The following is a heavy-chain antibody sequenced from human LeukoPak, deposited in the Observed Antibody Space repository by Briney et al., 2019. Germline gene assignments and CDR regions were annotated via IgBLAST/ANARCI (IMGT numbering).Heavy chain of an antibody. Sequence: GGSPRLSCAASGFTLSSYEMNWVRQAPGKGLEWVSYISSSGSTIYYADSMKGRFTLSRDNAKNSLYLQMNSLRAEDTAVYYCARVGRSGWPYYLDSWGQGTLVTVSS. CDR2: ISSSGSTI. V-gene: IGHV3-48*03. J-gene: IGHJ4*02. CDR3: ARVGRSGWPYYLDS. D-gene: IGHD6-19*01. CDR1: GFTLSSYE.